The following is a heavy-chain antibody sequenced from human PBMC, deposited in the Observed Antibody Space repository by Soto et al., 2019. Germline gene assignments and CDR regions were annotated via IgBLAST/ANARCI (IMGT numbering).Heavy chain of an antibody. CDR1: GYTFTSYA. V-gene: IGHV1-3*05. Sequence: QVQLVQSGAEEKKPGASVKVSCKASGYTFTSYAMHWVRQAPGQRLEWMGWINAGNGNTKYSQKFQGRVTITRDTSASTAYMELSSLRSEDTAVYYCARLRYYDFWSGPNWFDPWGQGTLVTVSS. CDR3: ARLRYYDFWSGPNWFDP. J-gene: IGHJ5*02. D-gene: IGHD3-3*01. CDR2: INAGNGNT.